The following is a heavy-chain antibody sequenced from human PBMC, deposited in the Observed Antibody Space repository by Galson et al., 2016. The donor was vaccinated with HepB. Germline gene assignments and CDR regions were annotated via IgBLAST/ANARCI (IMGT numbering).Heavy chain of an antibody. CDR3: ASPYYNPGGCPRRYWSFEF. V-gene: IGHV1-69*06. Sequence: SVKVSCKASGGPFNNFAISWVRQAPGQGLEWMGGLVPIFGTRNSAQNFRDRVTISADKSTTTVYMELSSLTSEHTAVFYCASPYYNPGGCPRRYWSFEFWGRGTCVTVSS. J-gene: IGHJ2*01. D-gene: IGHD2-15*01. CDR2: LVPIFGTR. CDR1: GGPFNNFA.